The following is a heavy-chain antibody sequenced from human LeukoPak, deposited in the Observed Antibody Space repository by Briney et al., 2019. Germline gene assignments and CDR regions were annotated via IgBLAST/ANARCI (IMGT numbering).Heavy chain of an antibody. CDR2: IYPGGTT. Sequence: PGGSLRLSCAASGFTVSSKYMSWVRQAPGKGLEWVSIIYPGGTTYYADFVKGRFTISRDNSKNTVYLQMNSLKADDAAVYYCARADDFGDYDCWGQGTLVTVSS. CDR3: ARADDFGDYDC. J-gene: IGHJ4*02. D-gene: IGHD4-17*01. V-gene: IGHV3-53*01. CDR1: GFTVSSKY.